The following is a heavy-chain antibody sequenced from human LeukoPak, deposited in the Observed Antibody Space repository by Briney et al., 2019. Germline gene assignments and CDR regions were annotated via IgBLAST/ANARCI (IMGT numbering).Heavy chain of an antibody. Sequence: NPSETLSLTSAVSGGSISSSNWWSWVRQPPGKGLEWIGEIYHSGSTNYNPSLKSRVTISVDKSENQFSLKLSSVTAADTAVYYCASVLLWFGEFPRFDPWGQGTLVTISS. CDR1: GGSISSSNW. CDR2: IYHSGST. V-gene: IGHV4-4*02. D-gene: IGHD3-10*01. J-gene: IGHJ5*02. CDR3: ASVLLWFGEFPRFDP.